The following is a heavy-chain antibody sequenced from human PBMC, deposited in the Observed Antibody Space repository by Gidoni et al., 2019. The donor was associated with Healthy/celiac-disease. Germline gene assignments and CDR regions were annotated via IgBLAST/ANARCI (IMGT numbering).Heavy chain of an antibody. Sequence: HPAQGLEWFGYIYYRGSTYYNPSLKSRVTISVDTSKTQFSLKLRSVTAADTAVYYCARGPGYSYYYYMDVWGKGTTVTVSS. CDR3: ARGPGYSYYYYMDV. V-gene: IGHV4-30-4*06. J-gene: IGHJ6*03. CDR2: IYYRGST. D-gene: IGHD2-2*02.